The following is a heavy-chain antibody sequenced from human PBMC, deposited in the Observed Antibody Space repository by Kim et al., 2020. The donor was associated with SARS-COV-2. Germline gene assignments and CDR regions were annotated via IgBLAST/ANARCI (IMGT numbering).Heavy chain of an antibody. J-gene: IGHJ4*02. CDR1: GFTFSSYG. V-gene: IGHV3-30*18. CDR2: ISYDGNNK. Sequence: GGSLRLSCAASGFTFSSYGMHWVRQAPGKGLEWVAVISYDGNNKYYADSVKGRFTISRDNSKNTLYLQMNSLRAEDTAVYYCAKDLVYTAMVTPLDYWGQGTLVTVSS. D-gene: IGHD5-18*01. CDR3: AKDLVYTAMVTPLDY.